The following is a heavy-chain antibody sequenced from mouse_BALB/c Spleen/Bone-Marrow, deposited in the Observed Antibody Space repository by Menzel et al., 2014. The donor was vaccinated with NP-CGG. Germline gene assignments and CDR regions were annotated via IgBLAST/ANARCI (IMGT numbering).Heavy chain of an antibody. Sequence: DVKLVESGGGLVKPGGSLKLSCAASGFTFSSYAMSWVRQTPEKRLEWVASISSAGSTYYPDSVKGRFTISRDNARNILYLQMSSLRSEDTAMYYCAREEYGQKVYAMDYWGQGTSVTVSS. D-gene: IGHD2-10*02. J-gene: IGHJ4*01. V-gene: IGHV5-6-5*01. CDR1: GFTFSSYA. CDR3: AREEYGQKVYAMDY. CDR2: ISSAGST.